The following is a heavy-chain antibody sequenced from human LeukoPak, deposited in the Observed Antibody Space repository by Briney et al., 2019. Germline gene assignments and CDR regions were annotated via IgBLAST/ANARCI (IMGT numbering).Heavy chain of an antibody. D-gene: IGHD2-2*01. J-gene: IGHJ4*02. Sequence: SVKVPCKASGGTFSSLTINWVRQAPGQGLEWVGGIIPIFGRANYAQKFQGRVTITADDSTSTAYMELSSLRSEDTAVYYCADLVYCSSSSCYEPFNQTWGQGTLVTVSP. CDR1: GGTFSSLT. V-gene: IGHV1-69*01. CDR2: IIPIFGRA. CDR3: ADLVYCSSSSCYEPFNQT.